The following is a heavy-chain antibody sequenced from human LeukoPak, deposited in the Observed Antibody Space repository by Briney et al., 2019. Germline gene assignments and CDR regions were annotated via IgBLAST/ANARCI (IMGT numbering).Heavy chain of an antibody. CDR1: GFTFSSYA. CDR3: ARGLYNWNDGYYFDY. D-gene: IGHD1-1*01. V-gene: IGHV3-30*04. Sequence: EGSLRLSCAASGFTFSSYAMHWVRQAPGKGLEWVAVISYDGSNKYYADSVKGRFTISRDNSENTLYLQMNSLRAKDTAVYYCARGLYNWNDGYYFDYWGQGTLVTVSS. CDR2: ISYDGSNK. J-gene: IGHJ4*02.